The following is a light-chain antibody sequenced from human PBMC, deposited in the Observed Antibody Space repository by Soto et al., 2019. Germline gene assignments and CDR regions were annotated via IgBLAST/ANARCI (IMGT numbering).Light chain of an antibody. Sequence: DIQMTQSPSSVSASVGDRVTITCQVSQGVRAWVAWYQQKPGKAPKLLFSTTSTLEDGVPSRFSGSASGTEFTLTISSLQPEDFATYYCQQANSFPPTTFGQGTKVDI. CDR1: QGVRAW. V-gene: IGKV1-12*01. J-gene: IGKJ1*01. CDR3: QQANSFPPTT. CDR2: TTS.